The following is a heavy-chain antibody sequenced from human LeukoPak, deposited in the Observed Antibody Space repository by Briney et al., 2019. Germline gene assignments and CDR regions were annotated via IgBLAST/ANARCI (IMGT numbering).Heavy chain of an antibody. CDR3: ARGRIYYDSSGFGFDI. J-gene: IGHJ3*02. CDR1: GFTFSSYE. CDR2: ISSSGSTI. D-gene: IGHD3-22*01. Sequence: GGSLRLSCAASGFTFSSYEMNWVRQAPGKGLEWVSYISSSGSTIYYADSVKGRFTISRDNAKNSLYLQMNSLRAEDTAVYYCARGRIYYDSSGFGFDIWGQGTMVTVSS. V-gene: IGHV3-48*03.